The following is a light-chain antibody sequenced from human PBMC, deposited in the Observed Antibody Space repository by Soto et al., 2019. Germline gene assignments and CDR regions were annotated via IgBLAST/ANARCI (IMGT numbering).Light chain of an antibody. V-gene: IGKV1-12*01. CDR2: AAS. J-gene: IGKJ1*01. Sequence: DITISNSASYVSASVGYRFTITCLASQRINSWLAWYQQRPGKAPKLLIYAASSLQSGVPSRFSGSGFGTDFTLTISSLQPEDIATYYCQLATSLPPSTFGPGTKVDIK. CDR3: QLATSLPPST. CDR1: QRINSW.